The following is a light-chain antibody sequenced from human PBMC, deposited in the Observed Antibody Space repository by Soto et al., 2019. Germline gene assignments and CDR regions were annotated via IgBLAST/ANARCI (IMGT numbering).Light chain of an antibody. Sequence: EIVFTQSPGTLYLSPGERATLSCRASQSVSSSYLAWYQQKLGQAPRLLIYGASSRETGILDRFSGSGSGTEFTLTISRLEPEDFAVYYCQQYGSSPRTFGQGTKVDIK. CDR3: QQYGSSPRT. CDR1: QSVSSSY. V-gene: IGKV3-20*01. CDR2: GAS. J-gene: IGKJ1*01.